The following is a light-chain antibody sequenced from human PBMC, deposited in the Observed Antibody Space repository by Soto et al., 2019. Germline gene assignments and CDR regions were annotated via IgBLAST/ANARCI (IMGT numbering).Light chain of an antibody. Sequence: EIVLTQSPATLSLSPGTRATLFCRASQSVSTYLAWYQQTPGQAPRLLIYDASNRATGIPARFSGSGSGTGFTLTISSLEPEDFAVYFCQQYSKWPLTFGGGTKVEIK. CDR3: QQYSKWPLT. J-gene: IGKJ4*01. CDR1: QSVSTY. V-gene: IGKV3-11*01. CDR2: DAS.